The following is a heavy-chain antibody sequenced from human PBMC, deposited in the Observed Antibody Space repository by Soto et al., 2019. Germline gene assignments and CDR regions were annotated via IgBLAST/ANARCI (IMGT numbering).Heavy chain of an antibody. J-gene: IGHJ6*02. CDR1: GGTFSSYA. V-gene: IGHV1-69*01. D-gene: IGHD2-15*01. CDR2: IIPIFGTA. Sequence: ASVKVSCKASGGTFSSYAISWVRQAPGQGLEWMRGIIPIFGTANYAQKFQGRVTITADESTSTAYMELSSLRSEDTAVYYCARDSLDIVVVVAAADYYYYSMDVWGQGTTVTVSS. CDR3: ARDSLDIVVVVAAADYYYYSMDV.